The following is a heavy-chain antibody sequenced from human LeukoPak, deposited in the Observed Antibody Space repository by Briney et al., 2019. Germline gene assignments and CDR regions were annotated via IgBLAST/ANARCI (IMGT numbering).Heavy chain of an antibody. D-gene: IGHD3-10*01. CDR2: INPNSGCT. V-gene: IGHV1-2*04. J-gene: IGHJ3*02. Sequence: ASVKVSCKASGYTFTGYYMHWVRQAPGQGLEWMGWINPNSGCTNYAQKFQGWVTMTRDTSISTAYMELSRLRSDATAVYYCARGAYYYDSIHDAFDIWGQGTMVTVYS. CDR1: GYTFTGYY. CDR3: ARGAYYYDSIHDAFDI.